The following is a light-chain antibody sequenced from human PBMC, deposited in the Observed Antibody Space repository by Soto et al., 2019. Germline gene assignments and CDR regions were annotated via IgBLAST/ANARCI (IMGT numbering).Light chain of an antibody. Sequence: RASQSVTSNFAWYQQKADHAPGLLNYGATPRASGIPARCSSSASGTEFTLTSSMQHSEDFAVYCYQQDNNWLITFGQGTRLEIK. CDR1: QSVTSN. CDR2: GAT. V-gene: IGKV3-15*01. CDR3: QQDNNWLIT. J-gene: IGKJ5*01.